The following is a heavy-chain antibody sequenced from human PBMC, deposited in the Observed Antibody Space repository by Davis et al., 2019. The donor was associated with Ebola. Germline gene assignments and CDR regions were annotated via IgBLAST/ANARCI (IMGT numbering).Heavy chain of an antibody. D-gene: IGHD1-7*01. J-gene: IGHJ6*04. CDR2: ISYDGSNK. CDR1: GFTFSSYG. CDR3: ANLAITGTTSGMDV. V-gene: IGHV3-30*18. Sequence: GESLKISCAASGFTFSSYGMHWVRQAPGKGLEWVAVISYDGSNKYYADSVKGRFTISRDNSKNTLYLQMNSLTAEETAVYYCANLAITGTTSGMDVWGKGTTVTVSS.